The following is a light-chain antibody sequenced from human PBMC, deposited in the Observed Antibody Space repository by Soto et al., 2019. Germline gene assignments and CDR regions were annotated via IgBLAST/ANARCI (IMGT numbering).Light chain of an antibody. CDR2: NTD. J-gene: IGLJ2*01. Sequence: QTVVTQEPSLSVSPGGTLTLTCGLTSGSVSTGHFPNWYQVTPGQPPRTLIYNTDSRSSGVPKRFSGSILGNKAALTITGAQADDESEYYCVLYMGGGVVSFGGGTKLTVL. CDR3: VLYMGGGVVS. CDR1: SGSVSTGHF. V-gene: IGLV8-61*01.